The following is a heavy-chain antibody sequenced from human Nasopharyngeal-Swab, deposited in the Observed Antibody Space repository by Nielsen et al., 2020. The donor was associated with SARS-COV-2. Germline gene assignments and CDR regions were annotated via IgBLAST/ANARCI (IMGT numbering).Heavy chain of an antibody. D-gene: IGHD3-9*01. CDR1: GFTFSSYN. V-gene: IGHV3-21*01. J-gene: IGHJ6*04. CDR2: ISSSSSSI. CDR3: ARGCVLTGPSCYYYGMDV. Sequence: GESLKISCAASGFTFSSYNRNWVRQAPGKGLEWVSSISSSSSSIYYADSVKGRFTISRDNAKNSLYLQMNSLRAEDTAVYYCARGCVLTGPSCYYYGMDVWGKGTTVTVSS.